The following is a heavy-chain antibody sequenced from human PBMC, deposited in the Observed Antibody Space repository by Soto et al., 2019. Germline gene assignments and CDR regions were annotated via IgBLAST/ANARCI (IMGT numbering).Heavy chain of an antibody. J-gene: IGHJ5*02. CDR1: GYTFTSYG. Sequence: ASVKVSFKASGYTFTSYGISWVRQAPGQGLEWMGWISAYNGNTNYAQKLQGRVTMTTDTSTSTAYMELRSLRSDDTAVYYRARAAAAGIKWFDHWGQGTLVTVSS. D-gene: IGHD6-13*01. V-gene: IGHV1-18*04. CDR3: ARAAAAGIKWFDH. CDR2: ISAYNGNT.